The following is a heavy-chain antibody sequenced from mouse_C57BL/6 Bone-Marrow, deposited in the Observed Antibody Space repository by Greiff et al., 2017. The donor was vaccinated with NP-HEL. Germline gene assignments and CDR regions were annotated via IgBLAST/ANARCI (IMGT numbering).Heavy chain of an antibody. Sequence: VKLMESGAELARPGASVKLSCKASGYTFTSYGISWVKQRTGQGLEWIGEIHPRSGNTYYNEKFKGKATLTADKSSSTAYMELRSLTSEDSAVYFCARPYYYGSSYGYFDVWGTGTTVTVSS. J-gene: IGHJ1*03. D-gene: IGHD1-1*01. CDR3: ARPYYYGSSYGYFDV. CDR2: IHPRSGNT. CDR1: GYTFTSYG. V-gene: IGHV1-81*01.